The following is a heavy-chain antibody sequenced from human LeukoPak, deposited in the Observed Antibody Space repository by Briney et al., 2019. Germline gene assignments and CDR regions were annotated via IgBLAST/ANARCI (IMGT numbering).Heavy chain of an antibody. CDR2: VHPRDADT. V-gene: IGHV5-51*01. D-gene: IGHD3-22*01. CDR3: ARGDLSRGYYDY. Sequence: GESLKISWKGSRYSLNNYWIAWVRQMPGKGLEWMGIVHPRDADTRYTPSFQGQVTISADKSISTAYLQWSSLKASDTAMYYCARGDLSRGYYDYWGQGTLVTVSS. CDR1: RYSLNNYW. J-gene: IGHJ4*02.